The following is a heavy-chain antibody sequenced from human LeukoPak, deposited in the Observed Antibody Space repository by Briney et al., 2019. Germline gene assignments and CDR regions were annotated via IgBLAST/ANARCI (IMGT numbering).Heavy chain of an antibody. CDR1: GGSISSYY. J-gene: IGHJ3*02. V-gene: IGHV4-59*01. D-gene: IGHD5-18*01. CDR2: IYYSGST. CDR3: ARDWCIYSYGLFPRAVDI. Sequence: SETLSLTCTVSGGSISSYYWSWVRQPPGKGLEWIGYIYYSGSTNYNPSLKSRVTISVDTYKNQFSLKLSSVSAADTAVYYSARDWCIYSYGLFPRAVDIWGQGTMVTVSS.